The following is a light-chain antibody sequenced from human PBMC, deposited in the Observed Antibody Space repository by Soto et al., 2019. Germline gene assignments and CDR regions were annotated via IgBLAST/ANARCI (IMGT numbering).Light chain of an antibody. V-gene: IGKV1-5*03. Sequence: DIQMTQSPSTLSASVGDGVTLTCRASQSISSWLAWYQQKPGKAPNLLIYKASTLESGVPSRFSGSGSGTEFTLTISSLQPDDFATYYCQQYNLYPWTFGQGTKVEIK. CDR2: KAS. CDR3: QQYNLYPWT. J-gene: IGKJ1*01. CDR1: QSISSW.